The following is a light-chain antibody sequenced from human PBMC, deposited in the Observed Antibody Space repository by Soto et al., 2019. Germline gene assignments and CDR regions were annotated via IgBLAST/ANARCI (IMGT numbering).Light chain of an antibody. Sequence: QSALTQPRSVSGSPGQSVTISCTGTGSDIGVYDFVSWYQHHPGKAPRLIIYEVVQRPSGVPDRFSGSKSGNTASLTVSGLQAADEADYFCKSYAGSNTYVFGSGTKVTVL. CDR2: EVV. CDR3: KSYAGSNTYV. V-gene: IGLV2-8*01. CDR1: GSDIGVYDF. J-gene: IGLJ1*01.